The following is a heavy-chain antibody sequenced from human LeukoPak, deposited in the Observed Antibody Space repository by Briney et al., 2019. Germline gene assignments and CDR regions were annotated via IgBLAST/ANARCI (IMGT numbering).Heavy chain of an antibody. V-gene: IGHV4-38-2*02. J-gene: IGHJ4*02. CDR1: GYSISSGYY. CDR3: ARGGLWFGELLNNFDY. D-gene: IGHD3-10*01. Sequence: SETLSLTCTVSGYSISSGYYWGWIRQPPGKGLEWIGYIYYSGSTNYNPSLKSRVTISVDTSKNQFSLKLSSVTAADTAVYYCARGGLWFGELLNNFDYWGQGTLVTVSS. CDR2: IYYSGST.